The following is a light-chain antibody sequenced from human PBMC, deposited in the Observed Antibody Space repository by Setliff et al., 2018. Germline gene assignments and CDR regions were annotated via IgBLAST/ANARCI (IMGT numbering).Light chain of an antibody. J-gene: IGLJ1*01. CDR1: SIGVSGYDY. CDR3: SCHTGGNNFV. V-gene: IGLV2-8*01. CDR2: DVT. Sequence: QSALAQPPSASGSPGQSVTISCVGPSIGVSGYDYVSWYQQHPGKAPQLIIYDVTKRPSGVPDRFSGSRSGNTASLTVSGLQPEDEADYYCSCHTGGNNFVFGGGTKVTVL.